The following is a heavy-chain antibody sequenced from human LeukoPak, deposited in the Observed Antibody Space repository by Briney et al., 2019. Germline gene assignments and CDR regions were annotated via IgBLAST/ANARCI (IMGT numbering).Heavy chain of an antibody. CDR2: INNSRST. V-gene: IGHV4-34*01. CDR3: ARGPRYYDSIGYITRYYHYYMDV. D-gene: IGHD3-22*01. Sequence: SETLSLTCAVYGGSFSGYYWSWIRQPPGKGLEWIGEINNSRSTNYNPSLKSRVIILVDTTKNQFSLKLITVTAADTAVYYCARGPRYYDSIGYITRYYHYYMDVWGKGTTVTVSS. J-gene: IGHJ6*03. CDR1: GGSFSGYY.